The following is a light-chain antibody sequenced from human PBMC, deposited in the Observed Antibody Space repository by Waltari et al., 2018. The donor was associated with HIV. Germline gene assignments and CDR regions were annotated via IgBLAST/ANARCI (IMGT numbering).Light chain of an antibody. CDR3: GSHSTDTTLV. CDR2: DVN. J-gene: IGLJ2*01. V-gene: IGLV2-14*03. CDR1: GDDVGGYDY. Sequence: HSALTQPAYVSGSPGQSIAISCTGTGDDVGGYDYVSWYQHHPGNAPKLILYDVNIRPAGVSDRFSGSKSGNTASLTVSGLQAEDEADYYCGSHSTDTTLVFVGVTKLTV.